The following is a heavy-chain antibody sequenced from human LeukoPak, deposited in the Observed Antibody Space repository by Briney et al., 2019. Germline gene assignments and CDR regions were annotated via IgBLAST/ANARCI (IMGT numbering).Heavy chain of an antibody. CDR3: ARGGIPPDAFDI. D-gene: IGHD6-13*01. V-gene: IGHV1-18*01. J-gene: IGHJ3*02. Sequence: RASVKVSCKTSGYTFTNYGVTWVRQAPGQGLEWMGWISAYNGNTNYAQKLQGRVTMTTDTSTSTAYMELRSLRSDDTAVYYCARGGIPPDAFDIWGQGTMVTVSS. CDR2: ISAYNGNT. CDR1: GYTFTNYG.